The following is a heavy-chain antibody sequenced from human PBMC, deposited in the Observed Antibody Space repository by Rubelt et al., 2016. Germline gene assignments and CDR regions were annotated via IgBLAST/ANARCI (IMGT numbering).Heavy chain of an antibody. CDR1: GYTFTSYG. CDR3: ARDPIPVRRVIMTPTH. J-gene: IGHJ4*02. CDR2: ISAYNGNT. D-gene: IGHD3-10*01. V-gene: IGHV1-18*01. Sequence: QVQLVQSGAEVKKPGASVKVSCKASGYTFTSYGINWVRQAPGQGLEWMGLISAYNGNTNYEQKIPGRVPITTDTSTSTAYMELRSRRADVTAVYYCARDPIPVRRVIMTPTHWGQGTLVTVSS.